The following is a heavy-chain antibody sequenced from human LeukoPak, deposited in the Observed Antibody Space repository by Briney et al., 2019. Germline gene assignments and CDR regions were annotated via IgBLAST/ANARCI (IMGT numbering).Heavy chain of an antibody. Sequence: GGSLRLSCVGSGFTSIAYALTWARQAPGKGLEWVSGISGGGVTTYYADSVKGRFTISRDNSKNTLYLQMNSLRAEDTAVYYCARDGSSGWTWYFDYWGQGTLVTVSS. V-gene: IGHV3-23*01. CDR3: ARDGSSGWTWYFDY. D-gene: IGHD6-19*01. J-gene: IGHJ4*02. CDR2: ISGGGVTT. CDR1: GFTSIAYA.